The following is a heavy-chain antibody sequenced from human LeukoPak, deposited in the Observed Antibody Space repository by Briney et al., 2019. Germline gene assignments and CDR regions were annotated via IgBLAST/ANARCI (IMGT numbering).Heavy chain of an antibody. CDR3: AKWELYSGFYYIDY. D-gene: IGHD1-26*01. V-gene: IGHV3-48*04. J-gene: IGHJ4*02. CDR2: ISSSSSTI. CDR1: GFTFSSYS. Sequence: GGSLRLSCAASGFTFSSYSMNWVRQAPGKGLERVSYISSSSSTIYYADSVKGRFTISRDNAKNSLYLQMNSLRAEDTAVYYCAKWELYSGFYYIDYWGQGTLATVSS.